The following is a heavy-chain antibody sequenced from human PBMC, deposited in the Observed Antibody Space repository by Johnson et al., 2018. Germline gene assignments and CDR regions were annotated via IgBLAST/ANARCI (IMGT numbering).Heavy chain of an antibody. CDR1: GFTFNIYW. Sequence: VQLQESGGGLVQPGGSLRLSCAASGFTFNIYWMHWVRQTPGKGLVWVSRISGDGSRTDYADSVKGRFTISRDASKNTLYLQMNSLRAEDTAVYFCAKEAYSSSFGYFYFGMDVWGQGTTVTVSS. D-gene: IGHD6-19*01. J-gene: IGHJ6*02. CDR2: ISGDGSRT. CDR3: AKEAYSSSFGYFYFGMDV. V-gene: IGHV3-74*01.